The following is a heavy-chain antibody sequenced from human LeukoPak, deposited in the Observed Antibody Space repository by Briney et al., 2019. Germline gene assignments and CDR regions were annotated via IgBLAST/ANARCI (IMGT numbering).Heavy chain of an antibody. CDR2: IYYSGYT. V-gene: IGHV4-59*08. D-gene: IGHD5-24*01. CDR3: ARRGDGYNYFDY. CDR1: GGSISNYY. Sequence: SETLSLTCTVSGGSISNYYWSWIRQPPGKGLEWIGYIYYSGYTNYNPSLKSRVTISLDTSENQFSLKLRSVTAADTAVYYCARRGDGYNYFDYWGQGTLVTVSS. J-gene: IGHJ4*02.